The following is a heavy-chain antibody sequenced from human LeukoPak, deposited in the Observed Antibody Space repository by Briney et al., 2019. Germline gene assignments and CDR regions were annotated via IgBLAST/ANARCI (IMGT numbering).Heavy chain of an antibody. V-gene: IGHV3-11*01. J-gene: IGHJ6*02. CDR3: ARATMVRGVNYYYGMDV. CDR1: GFTFSDYY. Sequence: GGSLRLSCAASGFTFSDYYMSWIRQAPGKGLEWVSYISSSGSTIYYADSVKGRFTITRDNDQNSLYLQMNSLRAEDTAVYYCARATMVRGVNYYYGMDVWGQGTTVTVSS. D-gene: IGHD3-10*01. CDR2: ISSSGSTI.